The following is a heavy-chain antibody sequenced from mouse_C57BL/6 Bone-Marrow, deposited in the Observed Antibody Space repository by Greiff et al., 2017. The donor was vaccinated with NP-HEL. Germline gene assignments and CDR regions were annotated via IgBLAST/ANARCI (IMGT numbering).Heavy chain of an antibody. V-gene: IGHV1-52*01. CDR2: IDPSDSET. J-gene: IGHJ3*01. CDR1: GYTFTSYW. D-gene: IGHD2-4*01. Sequence: QVQLQQPGAELVRPGSSVKLSCKASGYTFTSYWMHWVKQRPIQGLEWIGNIDPSDSETHYNQKFKDKATLTVDKSSSTAYMQLSSLTSEDAAVYYCARIYYDYEGWCAYWGQGTLVTVSA. CDR3: ARIYYDYEGWCAY.